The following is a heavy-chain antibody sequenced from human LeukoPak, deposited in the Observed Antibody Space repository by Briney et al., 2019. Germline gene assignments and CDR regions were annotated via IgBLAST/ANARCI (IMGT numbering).Heavy chain of an antibody. J-gene: IGHJ4*02. D-gene: IGHD6-13*01. CDR2: IYSGGST. V-gene: IGHV3-66*01. CDR3: ARIYPRLAAAGN. Sequence: GGSLRLSCAASGFTVSSNYMSWVRQAPGKGLEWVSVIYSGGSTYYADSVKGRFTISRDNSKNTLYLQMNSLGADDTAVYYCARIYPRLAAAGNWGQGTLVTVSS. CDR1: GFTVSSNY.